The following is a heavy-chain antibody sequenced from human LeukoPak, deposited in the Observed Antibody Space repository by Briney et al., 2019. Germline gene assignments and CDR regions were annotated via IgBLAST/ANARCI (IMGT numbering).Heavy chain of an antibody. Sequence: PSETLSLTCAVSGGSISSSNWWSWVRQPPGKGLEWIGEIYHSGSTYYNPSLKSRVTISVDTSKNQFSLKLSSVTAADTAVYYCARGGSDYYDSSGYYIYWGQGTLVTVSS. V-gene: IGHV4-4*02. D-gene: IGHD3-22*01. CDR1: GGSISSSNW. J-gene: IGHJ4*02. CDR2: IYHSGST. CDR3: ARGGSDYYDSSGYYIY.